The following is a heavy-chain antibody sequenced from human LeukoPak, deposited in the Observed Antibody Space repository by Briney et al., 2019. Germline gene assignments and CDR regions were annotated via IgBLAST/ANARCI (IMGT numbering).Heavy chain of an antibody. CDR2: INPSGGST. CDR1: GYTFTGYY. Sequence: ASVKVSCKASGYTFTGYYMHWVRQAPGQGLEWMGIINPSGGSTSYAQKFQGRVTMTRDTSTSTVYMELSSLRSEDTAVYYCAREFFPVGATNGEFDYWGQGTLVTVSS. V-gene: IGHV1-46*01. D-gene: IGHD1-26*01. CDR3: AREFFPVGATNGEFDY. J-gene: IGHJ4*02.